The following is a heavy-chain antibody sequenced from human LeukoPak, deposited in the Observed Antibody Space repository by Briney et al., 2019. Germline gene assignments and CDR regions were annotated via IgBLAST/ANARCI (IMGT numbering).Heavy chain of an antibody. V-gene: IGHV1-2*02. CDR3: ARERVGTSPFDF. CDR1: GFTFTAYY. J-gene: IGHJ4*02. D-gene: IGHD4-23*01. Sequence: ASVKVSCKASGFTFTAYYVHWVRQAPGHGLEWMGWINPNGGGTNYAQKFQGRVTMTRDTSISTAYMELSSLISDDTAVYYCARERVGTSPFDFWGQGTLVTVSS. CDR2: INPNGGGT.